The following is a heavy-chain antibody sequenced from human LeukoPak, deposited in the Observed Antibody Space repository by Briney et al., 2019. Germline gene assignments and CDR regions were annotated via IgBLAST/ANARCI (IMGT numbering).Heavy chain of an antibody. CDR1: GYRLTELY. D-gene: IGHD3-22*01. Sequence: ASVKVSCKVSGYRLTELYIYWVRQAPGEGPEWIGGFDPEDDRGIYAQKFQGRVTMTRNTSISTAYMELSSLRSEDTAVYYCAKNHYYDSSGYSAWGQGTLVTVSS. J-gene: IGHJ5*02. CDR2: FDPEDDRG. V-gene: IGHV1-24*01. CDR3: AKNHYYDSSGYSA.